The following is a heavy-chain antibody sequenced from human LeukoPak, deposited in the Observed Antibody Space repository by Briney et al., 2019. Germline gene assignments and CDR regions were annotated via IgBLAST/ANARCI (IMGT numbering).Heavy chain of an antibody. J-gene: IGHJ6*04. CDR3: AELGITMIGGV. Sequence: GGSLRLSCAASGFTFSSYAMSWVRQDPGKGLEWVSYISSSGSTIYYADSVKGRFTISRDNAKNSLYLQMNSLRAEDTAVYYCAELGITMIGGVWGKGTTVTISS. CDR2: ISSSGSTI. CDR1: GFTFSSYA. D-gene: IGHD3-10*02. V-gene: IGHV3-48*03.